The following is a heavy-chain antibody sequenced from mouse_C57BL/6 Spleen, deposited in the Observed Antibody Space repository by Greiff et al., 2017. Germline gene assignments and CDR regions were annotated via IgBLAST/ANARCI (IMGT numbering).Heavy chain of an antibody. CDR1: GYSFTGYF. V-gene: IGHV1-20*01. CDR2: INPYNGDT. J-gene: IGHJ4*01. Sequence: DVQLQESGPELVKPGASVKISCKASGYSFTGYFMNWVMQSHGKSLEWIGRINPYNGDTFYNQKFKGKATLTVDKSSSTAHMDLRSLTSEDSAVYYFARSNYYGSSYRYYAMYYGGQGTSVTVSS. CDR3: ARSNYYGSSYRYYAMYY. D-gene: IGHD1-1*01.